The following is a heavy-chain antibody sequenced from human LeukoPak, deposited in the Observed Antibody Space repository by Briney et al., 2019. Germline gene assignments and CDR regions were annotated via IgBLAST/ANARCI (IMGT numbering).Heavy chain of an antibody. D-gene: IGHD3-22*01. CDR1: GFTFSTYS. CDR3: ARVLTYYDSSGYIFRGDYMDV. J-gene: IGHJ6*03. CDR2: ISSSSSYI. Sequence: GGSLRLSCAVSGFTFSTYSINWVRQAPGKGLEWVSSISSSSSYIYYADSVKGRFTISRDNAKNSLYLQMNSLRAEDTAVYYCARVLTYYDSSGYIFRGDYMDVWGKGTTVTISS. V-gene: IGHV3-21*01.